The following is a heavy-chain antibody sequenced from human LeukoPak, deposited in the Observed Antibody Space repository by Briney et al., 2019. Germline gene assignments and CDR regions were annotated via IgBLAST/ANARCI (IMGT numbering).Heavy chain of an antibody. Sequence: PGRSLRLSCAASGFTFSSYAMHWVRQAPGKGLEWVAVISYDGSNKYYADSVKGRFTISRDNSKNTPYLQMNSLRAEDTAVYYCARGPDIVVVPAAMPDWLYGMDVWGQGTTVTVSS. CDR2: ISYDGSNK. J-gene: IGHJ6*02. CDR1: GFTFSSYA. D-gene: IGHD2-2*01. V-gene: IGHV3-30*04. CDR3: ARGPDIVVVPAAMPDWLYGMDV.